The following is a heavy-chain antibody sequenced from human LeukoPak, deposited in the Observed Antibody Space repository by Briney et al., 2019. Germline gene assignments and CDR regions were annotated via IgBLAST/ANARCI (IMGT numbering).Heavy chain of an antibody. D-gene: IGHD6-19*01. J-gene: IGHJ3*02. V-gene: IGHV1-2*02. Sequence: GASVKVSCKASGYTFTGYYMHRVRQAPGQGLEWMGWINTNSGGTNYAQKFQGRVTMTRDTSISTAYMELSRLRSDDTAVYYCARVGAGSGWSQGNDAFDIWGQGTMATVSS. CDR1: GYTFTGYY. CDR3: ARVGAGSGWSQGNDAFDI. CDR2: INTNSGGT.